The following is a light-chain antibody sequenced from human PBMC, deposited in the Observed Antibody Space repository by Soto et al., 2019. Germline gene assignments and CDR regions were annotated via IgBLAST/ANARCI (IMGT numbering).Light chain of an antibody. J-gene: IGKJ5*01. Sequence: EIVLTQSPGTLSLSPGERATLSCRASQSVSSSYLAWYQQKPGQAPRLLIYGASSRATGIPDRFSGSGSGRDVTLTISRLEPEDFAVYYCQQYGSSLSITFGQGPRLEIK. CDR2: GAS. V-gene: IGKV3-20*01. CDR1: QSVSSSY. CDR3: QQYGSSLSIT.